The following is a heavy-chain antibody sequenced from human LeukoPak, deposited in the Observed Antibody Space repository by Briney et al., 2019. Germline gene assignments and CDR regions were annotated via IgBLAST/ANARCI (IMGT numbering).Heavy chain of an antibody. CDR2: IKEDVNEK. CDR1: GFTFGTYW. V-gene: IGHV3-7*03. Sequence: GGSLRLSCAASGFTFGTYWMNWVRRAPGKGLEWVANIKEDVNEKYYVDSVKGRFTISRDNAENSLFLQISGLRAEDTAVYYCARVRRYYFDSNGYYSYFDYWGQGTLVTVSS. J-gene: IGHJ4*02. D-gene: IGHD3-22*01. CDR3: ARVRRYYFDSNGYYSYFDY.